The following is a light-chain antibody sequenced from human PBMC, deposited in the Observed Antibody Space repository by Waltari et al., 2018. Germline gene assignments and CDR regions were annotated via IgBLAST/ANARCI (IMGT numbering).Light chain of an antibody. Sequence: QSALTQPASVSGSPGQSITISCTGPRSDDGGYNYVSWYQQHPGKAPKLMIYEVSNRPSGVSTRFSGSKSGNTASLTISGLQAEDEADYYCSSYTSSSTLKVFGGGTKLTVL. CDR1: RSDDGGYNY. CDR2: EVS. V-gene: IGLV2-14*01. CDR3: SSYTSSSTLKV. J-gene: IGLJ2*01.